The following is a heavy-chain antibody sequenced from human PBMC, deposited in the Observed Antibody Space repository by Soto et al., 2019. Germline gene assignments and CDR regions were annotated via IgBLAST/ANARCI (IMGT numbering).Heavy chain of an antibody. CDR2: TYYRSKWYN. V-gene: IGHV6-1*01. Sequence: QVQLQQSGPGLVKPSQTLSLTCAVSGDIVSSESGAWNWIRQSPSRGLEWLGRTYYRSKWYNDYAVSVISRITINPDTSKNQFSLQLTSVTPEDTAVYYCARSNGWNHYYYYGMDVWGQGTTVTVSS. CDR3: ARSNGWNHYYYYGMDV. D-gene: IGHD6-19*01. J-gene: IGHJ6*02. CDR1: GDIVSSESGA.